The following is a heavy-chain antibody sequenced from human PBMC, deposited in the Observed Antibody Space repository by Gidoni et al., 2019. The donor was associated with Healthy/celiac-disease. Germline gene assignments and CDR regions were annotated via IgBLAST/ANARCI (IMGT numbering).Heavy chain of an antibody. CDR2: MSYDGSSK. Sequence: QVQLVESGGGVVQPGRSLRLSCAASGLTLRSYAMHWVRQAPGKGLEWVAVMSYDGSSKYYADSVKGRFTISRDNSKNTLYLQMNSLRAEDTAVYYCARGGTGGEADLDYWGQGTLVIVSS. CDR3: ARGGTGGEADLDY. D-gene: IGHD4-17*01. CDR1: GLTLRSYA. V-gene: IGHV3-30*04. J-gene: IGHJ4*02.